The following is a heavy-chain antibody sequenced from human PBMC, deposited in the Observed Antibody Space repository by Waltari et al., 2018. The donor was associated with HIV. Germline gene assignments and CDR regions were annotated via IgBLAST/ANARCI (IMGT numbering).Heavy chain of an antibody. CDR1: GGPMTGYS. V-gene: IGHV4-59*01. J-gene: IGHJ4*02. D-gene: IGHD3-16*01. CDR2: VSYTGET. Sequence: QLRLQESGPRLVKSSETLSLTCRVSGGPMTGYSWSWIRHSPGTGLESIGSVSYTGETSYQSYLVGRVTISVDLSRRQFFLRLISVTAADTAIYYCARGGMGDYYDYWGQGSLVTVS. CDR3: ARGGMGDYYDY.